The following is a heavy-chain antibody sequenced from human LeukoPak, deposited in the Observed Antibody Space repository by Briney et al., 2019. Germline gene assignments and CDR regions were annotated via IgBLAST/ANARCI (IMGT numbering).Heavy chain of an antibody. Sequence: SETLSLTCTVSGGSISSRSYYWGWIRQPPGKGLEWIGIIYYSGSTYSNPSLRSRVTISVDTSKNQFSLKLSSVTAADTAVYYCARLSGSGSSYFDYWGQGTLVTVSS. D-gene: IGHD3-10*01. CDR2: IYYSGST. V-gene: IGHV4-39*01. CDR3: ARLSGSGSSYFDY. CDR1: GGSISSRSYY. J-gene: IGHJ4*02.